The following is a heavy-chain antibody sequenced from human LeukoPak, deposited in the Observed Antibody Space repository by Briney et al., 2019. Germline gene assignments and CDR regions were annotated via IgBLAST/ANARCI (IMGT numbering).Heavy chain of an antibody. CDR2: INHSGST. J-gene: IGHJ5*02. CDR3: ALVVPAAMLFDP. D-gene: IGHD2-2*01. Sequence: TSETLSLTCTVYGGPFCGYYWSWIRQPPGKGLEWIGEINHSGSTNYNPSLKSRVTISVDTSKNQFSLKLSSVTAADTAVYYCALVVPAAMLFDPWGQGTLVTVSS. CDR1: GGPFCGYY. V-gene: IGHV4-34*01.